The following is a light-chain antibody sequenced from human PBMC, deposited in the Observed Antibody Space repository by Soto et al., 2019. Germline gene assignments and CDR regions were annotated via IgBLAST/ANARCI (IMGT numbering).Light chain of an antibody. CDR3: QQDNSFPLT. CDR1: QGISRW. V-gene: IGKV1-12*01. CDR2: SAS. J-gene: IGKJ3*01. Sequence: DIQMTQLPSPMSASVGDRVTITCRASQGISRWLAWYHQKPGKDPNPLIYSASTLHSGVPSRFSGSGSGTDFTLTISSLQPEDFGTYYCQQDNSFPLTFGPGTKVDMK.